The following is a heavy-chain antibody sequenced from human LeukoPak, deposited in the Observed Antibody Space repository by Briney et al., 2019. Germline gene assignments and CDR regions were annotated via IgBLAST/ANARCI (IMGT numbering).Heavy chain of an antibody. CDR3: ARQDGGYNYPDYYYYMDV. D-gene: IGHD5-24*01. Sequence: SETLSLTCAVSGYSISSGYDWGGIRQPPGKGVGWIGSSYQSGSTYYNPCLKSRVTISVDTSKNQFSLKLSSVTAVDTAVYYCARQDGGYNYPDYYYYMDVWGKGTTVTVSS. J-gene: IGHJ6*03. CDR1: GYSISSGYD. V-gene: IGHV4-38-2*01. CDR2: SYQSGST.